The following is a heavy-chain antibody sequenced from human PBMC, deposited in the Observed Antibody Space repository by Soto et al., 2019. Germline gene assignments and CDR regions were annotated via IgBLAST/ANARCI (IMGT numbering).Heavy chain of an antibody. V-gene: IGHV1-3*01. CDR1: GYTFTSYA. CDR3: ARVDYVSAFDI. J-gene: IGHJ3*02. Sequence: VKVSCKASGYTFTSYAVHWVSQAPGQRLEWMGWINAGNGNTKYSQKFQGRVTITRDTSASTAYMELSSLRSEDTAVYYCARVDYVSAFDIWGQGTMVTVSS. D-gene: IGHD4-17*01. CDR2: INAGNGNT.